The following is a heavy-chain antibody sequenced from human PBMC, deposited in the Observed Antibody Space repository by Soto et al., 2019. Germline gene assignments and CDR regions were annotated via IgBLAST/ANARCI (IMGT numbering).Heavy chain of an antibody. CDR1: GYTFTSYG. CDR3: ARDLPQMTTVTRIDY. Sequence: QVQLVQSGAEVKKPGASVKVSCKASGYTFTSYGISWVRQAPGQGLEWMGWISAYNGNTNYAQKRQGRVTMTTDTSTSTAYMELRSLRSDDTAVYYCARDLPQMTTVTRIDYWGQGTLVTVSS. CDR2: ISAYNGNT. J-gene: IGHJ4*02. V-gene: IGHV1-18*01. D-gene: IGHD4-17*01.